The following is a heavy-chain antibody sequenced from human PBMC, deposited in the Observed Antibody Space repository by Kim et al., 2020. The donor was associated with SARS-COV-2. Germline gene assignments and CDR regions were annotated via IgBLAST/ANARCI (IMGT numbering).Heavy chain of an antibody. V-gene: IGHV3-15*01. D-gene: IGHD2-15*01. CDR3: TTDYERIGGLCDGDICYPASL. Sequence: GGSLRLSCAASGFTFTRGWLSFVRQAPGKWREWVGRLCSRGAGGTADYAERVKCRLTMSREESKDTLYLQMKVLTTEDTAVYYCTTDYERIGGLCDGDICYPASLWGQGTLVTVSS. CDR2: LCSRGAGGTA. J-gene: IGHJ4*02. CDR1: GFTFTRGW.